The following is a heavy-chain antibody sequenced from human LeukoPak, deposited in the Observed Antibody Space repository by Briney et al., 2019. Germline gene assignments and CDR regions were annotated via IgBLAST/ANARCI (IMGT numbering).Heavy chain of an antibody. CDR2: IIPIFGTA. CDR1: GCTFSSYA. CDR3: ARARLRLLEWYDAFDI. Sequence: SVKVSCKASGCTFSSYAISWVRQAPGQGLEWMGGIIPIFGTANYAQKFQGRVTITTDESTSTAYMELSSLRSEDTAVYYCARARLRLLEWYDAFDIWGQGTMVTVSS. J-gene: IGHJ3*02. D-gene: IGHD3-3*01. V-gene: IGHV1-69*05.